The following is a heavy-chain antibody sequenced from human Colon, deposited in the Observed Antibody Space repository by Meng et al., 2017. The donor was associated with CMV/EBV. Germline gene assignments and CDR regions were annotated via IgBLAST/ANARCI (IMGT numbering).Heavy chain of an antibody. J-gene: IGHJ5*02. Sequence: GSLRLSCTVSNGSITNSYCSWIRQAPGKGLEWIGHMYYGGSTKYNPSLESRLSMSVDTSKDQFSLKLSSVTAADTAVYVCARGRNWFNPWGRGMLVTVSS. V-gene: IGHV4-59*01. CDR1: NGSITNSY. CDR3: ARGRNWFNP. CDR2: MYYGGST.